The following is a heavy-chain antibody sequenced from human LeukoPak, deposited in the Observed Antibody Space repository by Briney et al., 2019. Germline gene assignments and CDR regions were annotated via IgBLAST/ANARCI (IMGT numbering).Heavy chain of an antibody. V-gene: IGHV4-39*01. Sequence: PSETLSLTCTVSGGSIISSSYYWGWIRQPPGKGLEWIGSIYYSGSTYYNPSPKSRVTISVDTSKNQFSLKLSSVTAANTAVYYCARKIASAPPLNWGQGTLVTVSS. CDR3: ARKIASAPPLN. CDR1: GGSIISSSYY. CDR2: IYYSGST. J-gene: IGHJ4*02.